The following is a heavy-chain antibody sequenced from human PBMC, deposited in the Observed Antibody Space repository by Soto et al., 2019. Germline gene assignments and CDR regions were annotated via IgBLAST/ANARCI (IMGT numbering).Heavy chain of an antibody. CDR2: INPNSGGT. J-gene: IGHJ6*02. D-gene: IGHD3-22*01. Sequence: ASVKVSCKASGYTFTGYYMHWVRQAPGQGLEWMGWINPNSGGTNYAQKFQGWVTMTRDTSISTAYMELSRLRSDDTAVYYCARDRQGVYDSNSHYGMDVWGQGTTVTVSS. CDR1: GYTFTGYY. V-gene: IGHV1-2*04. CDR3: ARDRQGVYDSNSHYGMDV.